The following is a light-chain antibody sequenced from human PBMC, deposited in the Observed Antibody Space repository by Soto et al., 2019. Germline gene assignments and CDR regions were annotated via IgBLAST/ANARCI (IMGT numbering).Light chain of an antibody. V-gene: IGKV3D-20*02. J-gene: IGKJ5*01. Sequence: EIVMTQSPATLSVSPGERATLSCRASQSVSSSYLAWYQQKPGQAPRLLIYDAYNRATGIPPRFSGSGSGTDFTLTISSLEPEDSAVYYCQQRHMWPITFGQWTRLEIK. CDR3: QQRHMWPIT. CDR2: DAY. CDR1: QSVSSSY.